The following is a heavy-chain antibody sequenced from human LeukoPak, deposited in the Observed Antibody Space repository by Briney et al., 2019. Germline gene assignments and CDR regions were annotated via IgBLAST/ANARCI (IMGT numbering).Heavy chain of an antibody. CDR1: GRSISSSSYY. CDR3: ARHSTLAMIDY. V-gene: IGHV4-39*01. J-gene: IGHJ4*02. CDR2: IYYSGST. Sequence: SETLSLTCTVSGRSISSSSYYSGWIRQPPGKGLKWIGSIYYSGSTHYNPSLKTRVTISVDTSKNQFSLKLSSVTAADTAVYYCARHSTLAMIDYWGQGTLVTVSS. D-gene: IGHD5-12*01.